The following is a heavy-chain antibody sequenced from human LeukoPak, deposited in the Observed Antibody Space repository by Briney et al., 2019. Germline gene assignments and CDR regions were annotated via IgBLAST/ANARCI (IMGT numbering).Heavy chain of an antibody. Sequence: ASVTVSCKTSGYTFSNYYLHWVRQAPGQGPEWMGIIKPSDGSTQYPQKFQGRVTMTRDMSASTVYMELSSLTSEDTAMYYCARELPESYRFDYWGQGAPVTVSS. CDR2: IKPSDGST. J-gene: IGHJ4*02. CDR1: GYTFSNYY. CDR3: ARELPESYRFDY. V-gene: IGHV1-46*01. D-gene: IGHD2-2*01.